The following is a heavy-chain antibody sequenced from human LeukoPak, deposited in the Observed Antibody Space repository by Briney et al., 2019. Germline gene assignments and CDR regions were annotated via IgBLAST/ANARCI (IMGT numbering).Heavy chain of an antibody. V-gene: IGHV3-15*01. Sequence: GGSLRLSCAASGFIFSNAWMSWVRQAPGKGLEWVGRLKSKTDGGTTDYAAPVKGRFTIPRDDSKNTLYLQMNSLKTEDTAVYYCTTDYYESSGYAIDYWGQGTLVTVSS. CDR1: GFIFSNAW. J-gene: IGHJ4*02. CDR3: TTDYYESSGYAIDY. D-gene: IGHD3-22*01. CDR2: LKSKTDGGTT.